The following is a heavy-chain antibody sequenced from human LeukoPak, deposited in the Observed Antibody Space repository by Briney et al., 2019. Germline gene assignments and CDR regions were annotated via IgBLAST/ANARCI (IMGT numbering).Heavy chain of an antibody. J-gene: IGHJ4*02. D-gene: IGHD6-13*01. CDR3: ARGRRSSVGVFDY. V-gene: IGHV4-34*01. Sequence: SETLSLTCAVYGGSSSGYYWSWIRQPPGKGLEWIGEINHSGSTNYNPSLKSRVTISVDTSKNQFSLKLSSVTAADTAVYYCARGRRSSVGVFDYWGQGTLVTVSS. CDR1: GGSSSGYY. CDR2: INHSGST.